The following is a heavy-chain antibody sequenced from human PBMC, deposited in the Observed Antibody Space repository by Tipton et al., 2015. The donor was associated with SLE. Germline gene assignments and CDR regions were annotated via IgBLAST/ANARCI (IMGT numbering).Heavy chain of an antibody. CDR3: ARSIVATTDFDF. Sequence: QLVQSGAELKEPGASVKVSCKATGYTFTSAGISWARQAPGQGLEWMGWISVKNGVTNYSQKVQGRVTMTTEKSTGTAYMELRSLRSDDTAVYYCARSIVATTDFDFWGQGTLVTVSA. V-gene: IGHV1-18*04. J-gene: IGHJ4*02. D-gene: IGHD5-12*01. CDR2: ISVKNGVT. CDR1: GYTFTSAG.